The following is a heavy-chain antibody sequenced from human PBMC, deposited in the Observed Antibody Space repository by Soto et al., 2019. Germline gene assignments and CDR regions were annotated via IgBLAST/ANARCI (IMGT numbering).Heavy chain of an antibody. V-gene: IGHV4-30-4*01. CDR2: IYYTGST. CDR1: GGSISNGDYY. J-gene: IGHJ6*02. Sequence: QVQLQESVPGLVKPSQTLSLTCSVSGGSISNGDYYWSWIRQPPGKGLEWIGYIYYTGSTYYNPSLKSRFTISVDTSKNQFSLNLRSVTAADTAVYYCASDPGTKTSGVDVWGQGTTVTVSS. D-gene: IGHD1-26*01. CDR3: ASDPGTKTSGVDV.